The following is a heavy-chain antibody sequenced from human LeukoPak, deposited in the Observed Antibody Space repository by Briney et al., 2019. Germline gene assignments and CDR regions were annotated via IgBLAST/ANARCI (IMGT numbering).Heavy chain of an antibody. V-gene: IGHV4-34*01. Sequence: PSETLSLTCAVYGGSFSGYYWSWIRQPPGKGLEWIGEINHSGSTNYNPSLKSRVTISVDTSKNQFSLKLSSVTAADTAVYYCTTYDILTGTVFDPWGQGTLVTVSS. CDR3: TTYDILTGTVFDP. D-gene: IGHD3-9*01. CDR2: INHSGST. J-gene: IGHJ5*02. CDR1: GGSFSGYY.